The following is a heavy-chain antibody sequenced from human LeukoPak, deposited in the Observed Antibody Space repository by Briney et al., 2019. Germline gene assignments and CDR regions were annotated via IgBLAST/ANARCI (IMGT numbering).Heavy chain of an antibody. CDR1: GYTFTDYY. V-gene: IGHV1-69-2*01. Sequence: ASVKVSCKVSGYTFTDYYMHWLQQAPGKGLEWMGLVDPEDGETIYAEKFQGRVTITADTSTDTAYMELSSLRSEDTAVYYCATGVLRFWEWYYYMDVWGKGTTVTVSS. J-gene: IGHJ6*03. CDR2: VDPEDGET. CDR3: ATGVLRFWEWYYYMDV. D-gene: IGHD3-3*01.